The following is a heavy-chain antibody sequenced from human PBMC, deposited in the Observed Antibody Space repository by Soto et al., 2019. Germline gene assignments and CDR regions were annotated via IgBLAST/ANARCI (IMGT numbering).Heavy chain of an antibody. V-gene: IGHV3-64*01. CDR2: ITSNGDSP. J-gene: IGHJ4*02. CDR1: GFTFSSFA. Sequence: GGSLRLSCAASGFTFSSFAMHWVRQAPGKGLEYVSAITSNGDSPFYANSVKGRFTISRDNSKNTLYLQMGSLRAEDMAVYYCVREFCIGRRCQLFFDSWGQGTLVTVSS. CDR3: VREFCIGRRCQLFFDS. D-gene: IGHD2-15*01.